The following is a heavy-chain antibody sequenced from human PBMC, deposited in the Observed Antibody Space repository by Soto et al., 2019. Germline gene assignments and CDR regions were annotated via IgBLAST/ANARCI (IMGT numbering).Heavy chain of an antibody. Sequence: ASVKVSCKTSGYSFTSYDVVWVRQAPGQGLEWVGRISPYNRNTHSAQNFQGRVTMTTDTSTSTVYMDLRTLRSDDTAVYYCAREGHSYFGNNGGWFDPWGLGTLVTVSS. D-gene: IGHD1-1*01. CDR3: AREGHSYFGNNGGWFDP. J-gene: IGHJ5*02. CDR1: GYSFTSYD. V-gene: IGHV1-18*04. CDR2: ISPYNRNT.